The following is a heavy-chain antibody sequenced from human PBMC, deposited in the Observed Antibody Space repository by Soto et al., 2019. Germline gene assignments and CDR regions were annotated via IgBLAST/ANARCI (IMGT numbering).Heavy chain of an antibody. CDR3: TTVAYGEYVSDY. CDR1: GFAFTNAW. CDR2: IRSKIDGGTI. Sequence: GSLRLSCAASGFAFTNAWMSWVRQAPGKALEWVGRIRSKIDGGTIDYAAPVKGRFTISRDDSKNTLYLQMNSLKTEDTGVYYCTTVAYGEYVSDYWGRGTLVTVSS. V-gene: IGHV3-15*01. D-gene: IGHD4-17*01. J-gene: IGHJ4*02.